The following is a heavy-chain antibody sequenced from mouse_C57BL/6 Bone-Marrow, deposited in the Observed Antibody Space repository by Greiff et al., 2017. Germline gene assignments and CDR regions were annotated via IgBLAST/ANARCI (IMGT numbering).Heavy chain of an antibody. CDR3: ATRANGDNWYFDV. Sequence: EVMLVESGGGLVQPGGSLKLSCAASGFTFSDYYMYWVRQTPEKRLEWVAYISHGCGSTYYPDTVKGRFTISRDNANNTLYLQMSRLKSEDTAMYYCATRANGDNWYFDVWGTGTTVTVSS. CDR2: ISHGCGST. J-gene: IGHJ1*03. V-gene: IGHV5-12*01. D-gene: IGHD4-1*02. CDR1: GFTFSDYY.